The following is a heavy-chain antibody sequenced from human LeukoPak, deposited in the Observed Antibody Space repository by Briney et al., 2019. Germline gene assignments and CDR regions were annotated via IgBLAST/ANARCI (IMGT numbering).Heavy chain of an antibody. Sequence: SQTLSLTCTVSGGSISSGSYYWSWIRQPPGKGLGWIGYIYYSGSTNYNPSLKSRVTISVDTSKNQFSLKLSSVTAADTAVYYCARVARPDDYYYYMDVWGKGTTVTVSS. D-gene: IGHD1-14*01. CDR2: IYYSGST. CDR1: GGSISSGSYY. CDR3: ARVARPDDYYYYMDV. J-gene: IGHJ6*03. V-gene: IGHV4-61*01.